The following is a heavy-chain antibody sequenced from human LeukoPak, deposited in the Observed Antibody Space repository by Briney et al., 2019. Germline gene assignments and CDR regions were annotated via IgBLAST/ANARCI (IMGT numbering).Heavy chain of an antibody. Sequence: ASVKVSCKASGYTFTGYYIHWARQAPGQGLEWMGWINPNSGAANYAQKFLGRVTMTRDTSISTAYMELSRLRSDDTALYYCMVRGVSNWFDPWGQGTLVTVSS. D-gene: IGHD3-10*01. V-gene: IGHV1-2*02. CDR2: INPNSGAA. CDR1: GYTFTGYY. J-gene: IGHJ5*02. CDR3: MVRGVSNWFDP.